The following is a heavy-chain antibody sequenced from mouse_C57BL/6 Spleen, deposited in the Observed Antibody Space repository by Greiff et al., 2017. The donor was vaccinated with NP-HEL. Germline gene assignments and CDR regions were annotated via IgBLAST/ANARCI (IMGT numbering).Heavy chain of an antibody. CDR3: ARFYYGSSYDYAMDY. CDR1: GYTFTSYG. CDR2: IYPRSGTT. Sequence: QVQLQQSGAELARPGASVKLSCKASGYTFTSYGISWVKQRTGQGLEWIGEIYPRSGTTYYNEKFKGKATLTADKSSSTAYMELRSLTSEDSAVYFCARFYYGSSYDYAMDYWGQGTSVTVSS. V-gene: IGHV1-81*01. D-gene: IGHD1-1*01. J-gene: IGHJ4*01.